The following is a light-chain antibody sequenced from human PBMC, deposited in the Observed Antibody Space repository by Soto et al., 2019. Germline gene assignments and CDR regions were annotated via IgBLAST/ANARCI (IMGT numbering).Light chain of an antibody. V-gene: IGLV2-23*01. J-gene: IGLJ1*01. CDR2: EGS. Sequence: QSALTQPASVSGSPGQSITISCTGISSDVGSYSLVSWYQQHPGKAPKLMIYEGSKRPSGISNRFSGSKSGNTASLTISGLQAEDEADYYCCSYAGSSTWVFGTGTKLTVL. CDR1: SSDVGSYSL. CDR3: CSYAGSSTWV.